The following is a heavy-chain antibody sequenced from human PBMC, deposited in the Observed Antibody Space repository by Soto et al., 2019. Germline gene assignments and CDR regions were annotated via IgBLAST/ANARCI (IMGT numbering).Heavy chain of an antibody. V-gene: IGHV3-23*01. CDR1: GFPFSSYA. Sequence: HPGGSLRLSCAASGFPFSSYAMCWVRPAPGKGLEWVSAIGGSGGDTYYADSVKGRFTVSRDNAENTLNLQLNSLRVEDTAIYYCARRTWRGRADYWGQGISVTVSS. J-gene: IGHJ4*02. CDR2: IGGSGGDT. D-gene: IGHD3-3*01. CDR3: ARRTWRGRADY.